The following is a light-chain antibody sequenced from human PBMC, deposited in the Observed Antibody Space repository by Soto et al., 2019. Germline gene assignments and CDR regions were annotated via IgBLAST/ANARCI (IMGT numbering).Light chain of an antibody. V-gene: IGKV3-20*01. Sequence: EIVLTQSPGTVSLSPGERATLSCRASQSVSSSYLAWYQQKPGQAPRLLIYGASSRATGIPDRFSGSGSGTDFTLTISRLEPEDFAGYYCQQYGSSPRTFGQGTKLEIK. CDR1: QSVSSSY. J-gene: IGKJ2*01. CDR2: GAS. CDR3: QQYGSSPRT.